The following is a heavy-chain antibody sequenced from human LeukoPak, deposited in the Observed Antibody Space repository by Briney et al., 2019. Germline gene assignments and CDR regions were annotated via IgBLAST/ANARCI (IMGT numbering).Heavy chain of an antibody. D-gene: IGHD6-19*01. CDR2: IYTSGST. CDR1: GGSTSSGSYY. CDR3: ARDHAGIAVGFDY. Sequence: SQTLSLTCTVSGGSTSSGSYYWSWIRQPAGKGLEWIGRIYTSGSTNYNPSLKSRVTISVDTSKNQFSLKLSSVTAADTAVYYCARDHAGIAVGFDYWGQGTLVTVSS. J-gene: IGHJ4*02. V-gene: IGHV4-61*02.